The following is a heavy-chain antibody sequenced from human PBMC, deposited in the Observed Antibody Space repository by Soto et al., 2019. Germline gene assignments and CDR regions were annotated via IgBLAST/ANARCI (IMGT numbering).Heavy chain of an antibody. D-gene: IGHD6-6*01. Sequence: ESLNLPCTVSGYSFTSYWISWVRQMPGKGLEWMGRIDPSDSYTNYSASFHRHVTISADKPISTPDPQWSRLKSSDTAMHYRARRPSPIAARPRYYYGMDFLGQGTPVTVSS. CDR2: IDPSDSYT. J-gene: IGHJ6*02. V-gene: IGHV5-10-1*01. CDR1: GYSFTSYW. CDR3: ARRPSPIAARPRYYYGMDF.